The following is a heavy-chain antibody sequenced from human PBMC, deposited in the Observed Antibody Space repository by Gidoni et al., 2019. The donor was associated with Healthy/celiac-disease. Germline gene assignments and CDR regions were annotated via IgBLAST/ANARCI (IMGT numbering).Heavy chain of an antibody. V-gene: IGHV1-69*01. J-gene: IGHJ6*02. CDR3: ARDLDYYYGMDV. Sequence: QVQLVQSGAEVKKPGSSMKVSCKASGGTFSSYAISWVRPAPGQGLEWMGGSIPIFGTANYAQKFQGRVTITADESTSTAYMELSSLRSEDTAVYYCARDLDYYYGMDVWGQGTTVTVSS. CDR1: GGTFSSYA. CDR2: SIPIFGTA.